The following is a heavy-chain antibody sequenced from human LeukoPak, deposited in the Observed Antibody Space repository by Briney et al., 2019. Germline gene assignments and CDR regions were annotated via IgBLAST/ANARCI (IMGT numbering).Heavy chain of an antibody. D-gene: IGHD3-3*01. CDR2: MNPNGGYT. Sequence: GSVKVSCKASGYTFTSYDINWVRQATGQGLEWMGWMNPNGGYTGYAQKFQGRVTLTRNTSISTAYMELSSLRSEDTAVYYCARGISDFWSGHYYDAFDIWGQATMATVSS. J-gene: IGHJ3*02. V-gene: IGHV1-8*01. CDR1: GYTFTSYD. CDR3: ARGISDFWSGHYYDAFDI.